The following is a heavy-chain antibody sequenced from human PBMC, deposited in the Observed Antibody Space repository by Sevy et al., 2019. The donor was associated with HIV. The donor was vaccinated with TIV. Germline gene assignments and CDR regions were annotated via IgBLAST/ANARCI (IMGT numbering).Heavy chain of an antibody. J-gene: IGHJ6*03. Sequence: GGSLRLSCAASGFTFITYSMNWVRQAPGKGLVWVSCISSSSSYLYYADSVKGRFTISRDNAKKSLYLQMNSLRAEDTAVYYCARYSSRGSHYMDVWGKGTTVTVSS. CDR2: ISSSSSYL. D-gene: IGHD6-13*01. CDR3: ARYSSRGSHYMDV. V-gene: IGHV3-21*01. CDR1: GFTFITYS.